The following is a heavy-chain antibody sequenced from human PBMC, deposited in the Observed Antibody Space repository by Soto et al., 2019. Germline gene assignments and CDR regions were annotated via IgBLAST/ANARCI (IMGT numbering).Heavy chain of an antibody. V-gene: IGHV1-69*13. CDR1: GGTFSSYA. CDR2: IIPIFGTA. CDR3: ARGHIVVVPAAIHDYNWFDP. D-gene: IGHD2-2*02. J-gene: IGHJ5*02. Sequence: ASVKVSCKASGGTFSSYAISWVRQAPGQGLEWMGGIIPIFGTANYAQKFQGRVTITADESTSTAYMELSSLRSEDTAVYYCARGHIVVVPAAIHDYNWFDPWGQGTLVTVSS.